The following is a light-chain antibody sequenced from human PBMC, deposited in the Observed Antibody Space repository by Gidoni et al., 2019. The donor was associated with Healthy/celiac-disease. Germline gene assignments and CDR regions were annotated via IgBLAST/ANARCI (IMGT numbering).Light chain of an antibody. CDR2: DAS. Sequence: EIVLTQSPATLSLSPGERATLSCRASQSVSSYLAWYQQKPGQAPRRLIYDASNRATGIPARFSGSGSGTYFTLTISSLEPEDFAVYYCQQRSNWPPAWTFGQGTKVEIK. J-gene: IGKJ1*01. CDR3: QQRSNWPPAWT. CDR1: QSVSSY. V-gene: IGKV3-11*01.